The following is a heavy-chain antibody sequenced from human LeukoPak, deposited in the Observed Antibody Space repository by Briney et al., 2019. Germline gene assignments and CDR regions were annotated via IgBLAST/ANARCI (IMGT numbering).Heavy chain of an antibody. V-gene: IGHV3-7*01. D-gene: IGHD5-18*01. CDR3: ARHLSGVTGYTYGRGIDY. J-gene: IGHJ4*02. CDR2: IKKDGSEK. Sequence: GGTLRLSCAASGFTFSSYGMSWVRQAPGKGLEWVANIKKDGSEKYYVDSVKGRFTISRDNAKTSLYLQMISLRAEDTAVYYCARHLSGVTGYTYGRGIDYWGQGTLVTVSS. CDR1: GFTFSSYG.